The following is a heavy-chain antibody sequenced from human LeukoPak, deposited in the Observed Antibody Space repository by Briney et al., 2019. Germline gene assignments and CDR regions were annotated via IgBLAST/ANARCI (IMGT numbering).Heavy chain of an antibody. V-gene: IGHV1-2*02. CDR1: GYTFTGYY. CDR2: INPNSGGT. J-gene: IGHJ6*02. CDR3: ARGGALAVADYYGMDV. Sequence: ASVKVSCKASGYTFTGYYMHWVRQAPGQGLEWMGWINPNSGGTNHAQKFQGRVTMTRDTSISTAYMELSRLRSDDTAVYYCARGGALAVADYYGMDVWGQGTTVTVSS. D-gene: IGHD6-19*01.